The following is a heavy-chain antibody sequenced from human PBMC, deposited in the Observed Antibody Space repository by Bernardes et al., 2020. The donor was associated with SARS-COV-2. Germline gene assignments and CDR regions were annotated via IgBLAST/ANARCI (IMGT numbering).Heavy chain of an antibody. CDR3: VGEFLEGLVYYYYGMDV. J-gene: IGHJ6*02. CDR1: GFTFSNAW. V-gene: IGHV3-15*01. Sequence: GGSLRLSCAASGFTFSNAWMSWVRQAPGKGLEWVGRIKSKTDGGTTDYAAPVKGRFTISRDDSKNTLYLQMNSLKTEDTAVYYCVGEFLEGLVYYYYGMDVWGQGTTVTVSS. D-gene: IGHD3-10*01. CDR2: IKSKTDGGTT.